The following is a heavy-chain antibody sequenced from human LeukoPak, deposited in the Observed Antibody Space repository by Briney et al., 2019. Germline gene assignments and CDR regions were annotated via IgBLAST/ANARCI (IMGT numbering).Heavy chain of an antibody. CDR1: GYTFTGYY. Sequence: SVKVSCKASGYTFTGYYMHWVRQAPGQGLEWMGRIIPILGIANYAQKFQGRVTITADKSTSTAYMELSSLRSEDTAVYYCARDHSNVGPNIAVAGPRWVGYWGQGTLVTVSS. V-gene: IGHV1-69*04. CDR3: ARDHSNVGPNIAVAGPRWVGY. J-gene: IGHJ4*02. CDR2: IIPILGIA. D-gene: IGHD6-19*01.